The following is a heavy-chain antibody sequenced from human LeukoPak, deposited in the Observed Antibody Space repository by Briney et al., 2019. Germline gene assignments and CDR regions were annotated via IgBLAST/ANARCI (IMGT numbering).Heavy chain of an antibody. J-gene: IGHJ3*02. CDR2: IYNSGST. V-gene: IGHV4-38-2*02. Sequence: ASETLSLTCTVSGYSISSGYFWGWIRQPPGKGLEWIGTIYNSGSTYYNPSLKSRVTISVDTSKNQFSLKLSSVTAADTAVYYCARADGSGYQADGHFDIWGQGTMVTVSS. CDR1: GYSISSGYF. CDR3: ARADGSGYQADGHFDI. D-gene: IGHD3-22*01.